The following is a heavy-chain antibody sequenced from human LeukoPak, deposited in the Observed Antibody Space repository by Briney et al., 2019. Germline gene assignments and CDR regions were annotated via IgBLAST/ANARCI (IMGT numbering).Heavy chain of an antibody. CDR2: INPNSGGT. V-gene: IGHV1-2*02. CDR1: GYTFIGYY. Sequence: ASVKVSCKASGYTFIGYYMHWVRQAPGQGLEWMGWINPNSGGTNYAQKFQGRVTMTRDTSISTAYMELSRLRSDDTAVYYCARAMVRGVIKISLDYWGQGTLVTVSS. D-gene: IGHD3-10*01. J-gene: IGHJ4*02. CDR3: ARAMVRGVIKISLDY.